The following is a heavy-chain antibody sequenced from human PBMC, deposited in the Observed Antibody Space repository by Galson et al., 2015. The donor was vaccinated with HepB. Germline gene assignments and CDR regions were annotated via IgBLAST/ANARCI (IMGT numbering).Heavy chain of an antibody. Sequence: SVKVSCKASGYTFTGYYMHWVRQAPGQGLEWMGIINPSGGSTSYAQKFQGRVTMTRDTSTSTVYMELSSLRSEDTAVYYCASVDSSGYLGYWGQGTLVTVSS. D-gene: IGHD3-22*01. J-gene: IGHJ4*02. CDR2: INPSGGST. CDR3: ASVDSSGYLGY. V-gene: IGHV1-46*03. CDR1: GYTFTGYY.